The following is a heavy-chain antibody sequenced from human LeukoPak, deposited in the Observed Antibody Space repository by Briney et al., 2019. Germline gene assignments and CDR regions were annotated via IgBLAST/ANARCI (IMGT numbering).Heavy chain of an antibody. D-gene: IGHD6-13*01. CDR3: AICPPRIAAASDSFDP. J-gene: IGHJ5*02. Sequence: ASVKVSCMVSGYTLTELSMHWVRQAPGKGLEWMGGFDPEDGETIYAQKFQGRVTMTEDTSTDTAYMELSSLRSEDTAVYYCAICPPRIAAASDSFDPWGQGTLVTVSS. CDR1: GYTLTELS. V-gene: IGHV1-24*01. CDR2: FDPEDGET.